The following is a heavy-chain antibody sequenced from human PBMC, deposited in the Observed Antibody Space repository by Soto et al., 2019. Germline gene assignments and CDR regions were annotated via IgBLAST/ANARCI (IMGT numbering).Heavy chain of an antibody. CDR2: ISGSGGST. CDR1: GFTFSSYA. V-gene: IGHV3-23*01. J-gene: IGHJ1*01. Sequence: EVQLLESGGGLVQPGGSLRLSCAASGFTFSSYAMSWVRHAPGKGLEWVSAISGSGGSTYYADSVKGRFTISRDNSKNTLYLQMNSLRAEDTTVYYCAKDRNHRIVGAAHWGQGTLVTVSS. D-gene: IGHD1-26*01. CDR3: AKDRNHRIVGAAH.